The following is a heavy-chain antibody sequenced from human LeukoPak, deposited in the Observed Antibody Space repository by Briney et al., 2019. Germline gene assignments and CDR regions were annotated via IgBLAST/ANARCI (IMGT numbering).Heavy chain of an antibody. CDR1: VFTFSSYV. CDR3: AKAGEDANKSAGAADY. J-gene: IGHJ4*02. Sequence: GGSLRLTCAASVFTFSSYVMHSVRQAPGKGLEWVAVISYDGSNKYYADYVKGRFTISRDNSKNTQYLQMNSMRAEDTAVYYCAKAGEDANKSAGAADYWGQGTLVTVSS. CDR2: ISYDGSNK. V-gene: IGHV3-30*18. D-gene: IGHD7-27*01.